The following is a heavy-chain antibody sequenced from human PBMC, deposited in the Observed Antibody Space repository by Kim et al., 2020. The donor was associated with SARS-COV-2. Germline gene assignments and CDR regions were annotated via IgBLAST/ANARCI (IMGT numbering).Heavy chain of an antibody. Sequence: AKKFQGRVTRTRDTSTSTVYMELSSLRSEDTAVYYCARDPSVAAAGRGDYWGQGTLVTVSS. V-gene: IGHV1-46*01. D-gene: IGHD6-13*01. CDR3: ARDPSVAAAGRGDY. J-gene: IGHJ4*02.